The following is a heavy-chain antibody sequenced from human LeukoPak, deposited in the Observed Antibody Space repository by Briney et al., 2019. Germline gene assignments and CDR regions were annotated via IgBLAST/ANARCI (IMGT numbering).Heavy chain of an antibody. Sequence: GGSLRLSCAASGFTFSSYGMHWVRQAPGKGLEWAAVIWYDGSNKYYADSVKGRFTISRDNSKNTLYLQMNSLRAEDTAVYYCARADGWLVGVSYWGQGTLVTVSS. D-gene: IGHD6-19*01. V-gene: IGHV3-33*01. CDR3: ARADGWLVGVSY. CDR2: IWYDGSNK. CDR1: GFTFSSYG. J-gene: IGHJ4*02.